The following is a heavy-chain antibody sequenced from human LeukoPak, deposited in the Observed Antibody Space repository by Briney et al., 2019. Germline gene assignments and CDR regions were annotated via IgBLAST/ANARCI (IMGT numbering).Heavy chain of an antibody. V-gene: IGHV3-48*03. J-gene: IGHJ4*02. Sequence: GGSLRLSCVASGINFNKYAMNWVRQAPGKGPEWIAYITSGGSPTHYADSVKGRFTISRDNAKNSLFLQMTSLRVEDTAVYYCARGYRYGSSGLLGGWGQGTPVTVSS. D-gene: IGHD3-22*01. CDR2: ITSGGSPT. CDR1: GINFNKYA. CDR3: ARGYRYGSSGLLGG.